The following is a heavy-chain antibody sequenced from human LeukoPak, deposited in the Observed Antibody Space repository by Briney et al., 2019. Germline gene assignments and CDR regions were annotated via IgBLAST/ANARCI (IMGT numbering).Heavy chain of an antibody. Sequence: PGGSLRLSCAASGFTFSTYSMNWVRQAPGKGLEWLSYITGSSSPIYYADSVKGRFTISRDNAKNSVFLQMNSLRAEDTALYFCVRDLNWAFDHWGQGALVTVSS. CDR3: VRDLNWAFDH. CDR1: GFTFSTYS. CDR2: ITGSSSPI. V-gene: IGHV3-48*01. J-gene: IGHJ5*02. D-gene: IGHD7-27*01.